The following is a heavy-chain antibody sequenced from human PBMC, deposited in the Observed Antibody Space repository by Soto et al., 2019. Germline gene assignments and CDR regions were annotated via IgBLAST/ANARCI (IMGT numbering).Heavy chain of an antibody. CDR1: GGSFSGYY. CDR2: INHSGST. CDR3: ARAPRGCSGGSCSNPFDY. D-gene: IGHD2-15*01. J-gene: IGHJ4*02. V-gene: IGHV4-34*01. Sequence: SETLSLTCAVYGGSFSGYYWSWIRQPPGKGLEWIGEINHSGSTNYNPSLKSRVTISVDTSKNQFSLKLSSVTAADTAVYYCARAPRGCSGGSCSNPFDYWGQGTLVTVSS.